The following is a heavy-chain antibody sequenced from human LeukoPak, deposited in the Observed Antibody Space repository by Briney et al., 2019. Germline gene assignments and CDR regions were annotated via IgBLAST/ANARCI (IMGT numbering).Heavy chain of an antibody. Sequence: ASEKVSCKASGGTFSSYAISWVRQAPGQGLEWMGGIIPIFGTANYAQKFQGRVTITADESTSTAYMELSSLRSEDTAVYYCARPPLEGWHDDAFDIWGQGTMVTVPS. J-gene: IGHJ3*02. D-gene: IGHD6-19*01. CDR1: GGTFSSYA. CDR3: ARPPLEGWHDDAFDI. CDR2: IIPIFGTA. V-gene: IGHV1-69*01.